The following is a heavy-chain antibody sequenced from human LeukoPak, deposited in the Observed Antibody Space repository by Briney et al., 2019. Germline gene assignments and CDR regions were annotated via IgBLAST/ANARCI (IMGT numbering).Heavy chain of an antibody. CDR3: AVIAAADDFDY. Sequence: SVKVSCKASGGTFSNYAISWVRQAPGQGLEWMGGIIPIFGTANYAQKFQGRVTITADESTSTAYMELSSLRSEDTAVYYCAVIAAADDFDYWGQGTLVTVSS. CDR2: IIPIFGTA. J-gene: IGHJ4*02. D-gene: IGHD6-13*01. V-gene: IGHV1-69*13. CDR1: GGTFSNYA.